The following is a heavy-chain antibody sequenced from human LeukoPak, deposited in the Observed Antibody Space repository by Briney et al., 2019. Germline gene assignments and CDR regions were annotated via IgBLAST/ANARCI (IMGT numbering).Heavy chain of an antibody. CDR3: ARDSRVSGTYSWFDP. D-gene: IGHD3-10*01. V-gene: IGHV4-59*01. Sequence: SETLSLTCTVSGGSISSYFWSWIRQPPGKGLEWIGHIYSSGNNNYNPSLQSRVIMSVDTSKNQFSLNLTSVTAADTAVYYCARDSRVSGTYSWFDPWGQGSLVTVSS. CDR2: IYSSGNN. J-gene: IGHJ5*02. CDR1: GGSISSYF.